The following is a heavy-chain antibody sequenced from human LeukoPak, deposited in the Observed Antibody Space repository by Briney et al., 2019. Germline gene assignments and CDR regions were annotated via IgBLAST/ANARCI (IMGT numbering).Heavy chain of an antibody. V-gene: IGHV3-74*01. CDR1: GFTFSSYW. CDR3: ARQPGAGWFDP. Sequence: GGSLRLSCAASGFTFSSYWMHWVRQGPGKGLVWVSYIKSDGSSTTYADSVKGRFTISRDNAKNTLYLQMNSLRAEDTAMYYCARQPGAGWFDPWGQGTLVTVSS. CDR2: IKSDGSST. D-gene: IGHD3-10*01. J-gene: IGHJ5*02.